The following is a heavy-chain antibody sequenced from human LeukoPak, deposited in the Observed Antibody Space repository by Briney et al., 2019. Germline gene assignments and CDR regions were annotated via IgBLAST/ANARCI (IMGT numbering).Heavy chain of an antibody. V-gene: IGHV4-38-2*02. J-gene: IGHJ6*03. CDR2: IYHSGST. Sequence: KASETLSLTCTVSGYSISSGYYWGWIRQPPGKGLEWIGSIYHSGSTYYNPSLKSRVTISADTSKNQFSLKLNSVTAADTAVYYCARVPLFGWAPYYYYYYMDVWGKGTTVTVSS. D-gene: IGHD3-10*01. CDR1: GYSISSGYY. CDR3: ARVPLFGWAPYYYYYYMDV.